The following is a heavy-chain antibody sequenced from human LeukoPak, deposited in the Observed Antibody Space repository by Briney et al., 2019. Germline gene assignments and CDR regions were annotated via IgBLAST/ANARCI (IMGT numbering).Heavy chain of an antibody. D-gene: IGHD5-24*01. CDR2: ISWNSGSI. CDR1: ALSFEKYE. Sequence: PGRSVRWSCGGTALSFEKYEIHGVREALGKGLEWVSGISWNSGSIGYADSVKGRFTISRDNAKNSLYLQMNSLRAEDTALYYCAKGTVEWLQSYFDYWGQGTLVTVSS. CDR3: AKGTVEWLQSYFDY. J-gene: IGHJ4*02. V-gene: IGHV3-9*01.